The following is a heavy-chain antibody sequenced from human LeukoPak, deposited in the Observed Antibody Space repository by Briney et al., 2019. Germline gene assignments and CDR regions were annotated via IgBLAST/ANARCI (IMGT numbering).Heavy chain of an antibody. CDR1: GFTFSSYS. D-gene: IGHD3-9*01. Sequence: PGGSLRLSCAASGFTFSSYSMNWVRQAPGKGLEWVSSISSSSSYIYYADSVKGRFTISRDNAKNSLYLQMNSLRAEDTAVYYCARAPEILRYFDWLSTNLAIDYWGQGTLVTVSS. V-gene: IGHV3-21*01. CDR2: ISSSSSYI. CDR3: ARAPEILRYFDWLSTNLAIDY. J-gene: IGHJ4*02.